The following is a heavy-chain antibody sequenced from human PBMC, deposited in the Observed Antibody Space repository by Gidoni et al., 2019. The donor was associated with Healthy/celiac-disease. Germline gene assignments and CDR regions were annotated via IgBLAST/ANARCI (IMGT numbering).Heavy chain of an antibody. J-gene: IGHJ4*02. D-gene: IGHD2-2*01. V-gene: IGHV3-33*01. Sequence: QVQLVESGGGVVQPGRSLRLSCAASGFTFSSYGMHWVRQAPGKGLEWVAVIWYDGSNKYYADSVKGRFTISRDNSKNTLYLQMNSLRAEDTAVYYCARGPAYQLLFPFDYWGQGTLVTVSS. CDR3: ARGPAYQLLFPFDY. CDR2: IWYDGSNK. CDR1: GFTFSSYG.